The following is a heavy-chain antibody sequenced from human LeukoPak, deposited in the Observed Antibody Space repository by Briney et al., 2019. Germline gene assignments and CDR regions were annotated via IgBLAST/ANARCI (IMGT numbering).Heavy chain of an antibody. CDR3: ARDGWRRDGYNSGDWFDP. CDR1: GGTFSSYA. J-gene: IGHJ5*02. V-gene: IGHV1-69*01. CDR2: IIPIFGTA. Sequence: AASVKVSCKASGGTFSSYAISWVRQAPGQGLEWMGGIIPIFGTANYAQKFQGRVTITADESTSTAYMELSSLRSEDTAVYYCARDGWRRDGYNSGDWFDPWGQGTLVTVSS. D-gene: IGHD5-24*01.